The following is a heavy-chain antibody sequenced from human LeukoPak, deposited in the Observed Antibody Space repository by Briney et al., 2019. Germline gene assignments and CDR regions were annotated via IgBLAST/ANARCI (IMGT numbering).Heavy chain of an antibody. J-gene: IGHJ4*02. Sequence: GGSLRLSCEASGFSLSGYWMTWVRQAPGKGLEWVANIKEDGSDKYYVESVRGRFTISRDNAKNSLYLQMNSLRVEDTAVYYCASGVGLDQWGQGTLVIVSS. D-gene: IGHD3/OR15-3a*01. CDR2: IKEDGSDK. CDR3: ASGVGLDQ. CDR1: GFSLSGYW. V-gene: IGHV3-7*01.